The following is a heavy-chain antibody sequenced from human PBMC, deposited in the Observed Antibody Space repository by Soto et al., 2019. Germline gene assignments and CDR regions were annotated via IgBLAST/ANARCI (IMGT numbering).Heavy chain of an antibody. D-gene: IGHD3-22*01. J-gene: IGHJ4*02. CDR2: INPSDGTS. CDR3: ALLDSALDISDF. V-gene: IGHV1-46*01. CDR1: GFNFTNYY. Sequence: ASVKVSCKASGFNFTNYYMQWVRQAPGQGLEWMGIINPSDGTSDYAQKFQGRVTMTRDTSASTVYVELSSLRFDDTALYFCALLDSALDISDFWDQGTLGAVSS.